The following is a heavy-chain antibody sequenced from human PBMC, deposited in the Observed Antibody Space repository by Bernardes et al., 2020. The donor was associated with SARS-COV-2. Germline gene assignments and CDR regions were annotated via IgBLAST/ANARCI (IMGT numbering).Heavy chain of an antibody. CDR1: GDSVSSGSYY. CDR3: ARRIRSNGPDY. CDR2: IYYNGGT. D-gene: IGHD1-1*01. J-gene: IGHJ4*02. V-gene: IGHV4-61*01. Sequence: SETLSLTCTVSGDSVSSGSYYWGWIRQHPGKGLEYIGYIYYNGGTNYNPSLKSRVIISIDTSKNQFSLTLTSVTAADTAVYYCARRIRSNGPDYWGQGTLVTVSS.